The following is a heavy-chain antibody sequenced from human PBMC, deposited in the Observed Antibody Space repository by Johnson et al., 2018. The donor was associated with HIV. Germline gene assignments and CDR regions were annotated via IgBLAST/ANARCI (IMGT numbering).Heavy chain of an antibody. CDR3: AREIIAAADDI. CDR1: GFPFSTYA. V-gene: IGHV3-30*04. J-gene: IGHJ3*02. D-gene: IGHD6-13*01. CDR2: ISYDGRNK. Sequence: QVQLVESGGGVVQPGRSLRLSCAASGFPFSTYAMHWVRQSPGKGLDWVAVISYDGRNKYYAASVKGRFSISRDDPKNTVYLQMNSLRGEDRAVYYCAREIIAAADDISGQGTMVTVCS.